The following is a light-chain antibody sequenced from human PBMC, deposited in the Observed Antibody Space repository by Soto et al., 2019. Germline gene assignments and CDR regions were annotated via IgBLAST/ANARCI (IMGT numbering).Light chain of an antibody. V-gene: IGKV1-27*01. J-gene: IGKJ1*01. CDR1: QTISSW. CDR2: AAS. CDR3: QKYNSAPRT. Sequence: SPSTLSGSVGDRVTITCRASQTISSWLAWYQQKPGKVPKLLIYAASTLQSGVPSRFSGSGSGTDFTLTISSLQPEDVATYYCQKYNSAPRTFGQGTRWIS.